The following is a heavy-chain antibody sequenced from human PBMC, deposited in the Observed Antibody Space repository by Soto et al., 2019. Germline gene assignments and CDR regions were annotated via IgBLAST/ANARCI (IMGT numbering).Heavy chain of an antibody. CDR3: ATFRFCTSTSCYGREGGF. CDR2: MSGSGGYT. CDR1: GSTFSSYA. Sequence: EVQLLESGGGLVQPGGSLRLSCAASGSTFSSYAMSWVRQAPGKGLEWVSTMSGSGGYTYYADSVEGRFAISRDNSKNTLYLQMADLRAEDTAVYYCATFRFCTSTSCYGREGGFWGQGTLVTVSS. D-gene: IGHD2-2*01. J-gene: IGHJ4*02. V-gene: IGHV3-23*01.